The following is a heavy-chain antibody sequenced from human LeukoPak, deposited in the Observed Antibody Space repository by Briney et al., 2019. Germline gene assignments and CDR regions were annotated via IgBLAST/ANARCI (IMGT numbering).Heavy chain of an antibody. Sequence: SGGSLRLSCAASGFTFSSYGMHWVRQAPGKGLEWVAVISYDGSNKYYADSVKGRFTISRDNSMNTLYLQMNSLRAEDTAVYYCAKGGPTVTTFLDYWGQGTLVTVSS. J-gene: IGHJ4*02. D-gene: IGHD4-17*01. V-gene: IGHV3-30*18. CDR3: AKGGPTVTTFLDY. CDR2: ISYDGSNK. CDR1: GFTFSSYG.